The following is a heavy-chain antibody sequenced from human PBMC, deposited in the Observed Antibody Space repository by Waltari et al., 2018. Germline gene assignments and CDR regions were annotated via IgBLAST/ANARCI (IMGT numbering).Heavy chain of an antibody. V-gene: IGHV3-53*01. CDR1: GFTVSSNY. Sequence: EVQLVESGGGLIQPGGSLRLSCAASGFTVSSNYMSWVRQAPGKGLEWVLVSYSGGSTYYADAVKGRFTISRDNSKNTLYLQMNSLRAEDTAVYYCARVNYDFWSGYSAYFDYWGQGTLVTVSS. CDR2: SYSGGST. CDR3: ARVNYDFWSGYSAYFDY. J-gene: IGHJ4*02. D-gene: IGHD3-3*01.